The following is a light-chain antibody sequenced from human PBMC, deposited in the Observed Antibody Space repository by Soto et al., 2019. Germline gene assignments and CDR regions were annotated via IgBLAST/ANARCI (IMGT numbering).Light chain of an antibody. CDR3: QQFET. J-gene: IGKJ4*01. CDR1: QTVGSSF. CDR2: RAC. Sequence: ENVLTQSPATLSLSPGERATLSCRASQTVGSSFLAWYQQKRGQAPRLLIYRACNRATGIPDRFSGSGSGADFTLTINRLEPEDFAVYYCQQFETFGGGTKVEIK. V-gene: IGKV3-20*01.